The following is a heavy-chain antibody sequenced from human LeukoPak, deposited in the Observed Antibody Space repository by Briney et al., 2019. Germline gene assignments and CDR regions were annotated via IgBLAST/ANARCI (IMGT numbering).Heavy chain of an antibody. CDR2: INTDGTST. V-gene: IGHV3-74*01. CDR3: ARAADSSGYLDH. D-gene: IGHD3-22*01. Sequence: GGSLRLSCAASGFTFSSYWMHWVRQVPGKGLVWASRINTDGTSTNYVDSVKGRFTISRDNAKNTLYLQIYSLTADDTAVYYCARAADSSGYLDHWGQGTLVTVSS. J-gene: IGHJ4*02. CDR1: GFTFSSYW.